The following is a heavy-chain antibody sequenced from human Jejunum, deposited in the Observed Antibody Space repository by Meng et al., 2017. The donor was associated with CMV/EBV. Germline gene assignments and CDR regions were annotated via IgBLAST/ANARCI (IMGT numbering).Heavy chain of an antibody. V-gene: IGHV1-8*01. CDR2: MNPNSGNA. J-gene: IGHJ3*02. CDR1: D. CDR3: ARGLEYYDSNGYYGGDEAFDI. D-gene: IGHD3-22*01. Sequence: DINWVRQATGQGLEWMGWMNPNSGNAGYAQKFQGRVTMTRNTSISTAYMELSSLRSEDTAVYYCARGLEYYDSNGYYGGDEAFDIWGQGTMVTVSS.